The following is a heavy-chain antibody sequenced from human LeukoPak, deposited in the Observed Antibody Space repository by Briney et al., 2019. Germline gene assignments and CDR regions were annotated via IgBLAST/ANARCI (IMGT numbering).Heavy chain of an antibody. D-gene: IGHD3-10*01. CDR2: IWHDGSHK. J-gene: IGHJ4*02. CDR1: GFAFDTYA. Sequence: GRSLRLSCAASGFAFDTYAMHWVRQAPGQGLEWVALIWHDGSHKFYSNSVRGQFTISRDNSKNTVSLQMNNLRPEDTAVYYCAREISGSGSYPDFWGQGTLVTVSS. CDR3: AREISGSGSYPDF. V-gene: IGHV3-33*01.